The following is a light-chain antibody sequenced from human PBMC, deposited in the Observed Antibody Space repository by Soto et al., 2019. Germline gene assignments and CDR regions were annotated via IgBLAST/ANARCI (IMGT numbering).Light chain of an antibody. CDR1: QSVNLN. CDR3: QQYGNSPIT. Sequence: EIMMTQSPGTLSVSPGEGATLSCTASQSVNLNLAWYQQKPGQPPRLLLYGASTRATGIPDRFSGSGSGTDFTLTVSRLEPEDFALYYCQQYGNSPITFGQGTRLEIK. J-gene: IGKJ5*01. V-gene: IGKV3-20*01. CDR2: GAS.